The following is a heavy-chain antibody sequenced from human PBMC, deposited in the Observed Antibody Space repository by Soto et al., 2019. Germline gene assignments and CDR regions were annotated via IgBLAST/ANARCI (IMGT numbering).Heavy chain of an antibody. Sequence: SETLSLTCAVSGGSISSSNWWSWVRQPPGKGLEWIGEIYHSGSINYNPSLKSRVTISVDKSKNQFSLELSSVTAADTAVYYCARGSDSSGSEDAFDIWGQGTMVTVSS. CDR2: IYHSGSI. D-gene: IGHD3-22*01. CDR1: GGSISSSNW. CDR3: ARGSDSSGSEDAFDI. V-gene: IGHV4-4*02. J-gene: IGHJ3*02.